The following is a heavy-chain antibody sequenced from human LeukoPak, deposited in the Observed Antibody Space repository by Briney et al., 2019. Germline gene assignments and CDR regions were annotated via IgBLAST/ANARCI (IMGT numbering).Heavy chain of an antibody. CDR1: GFTFSSYR. J-gene: IGHJ4*02. CDR2: ISYDGSNK. V-gene: IGHV3-30*18. D-gene: IGHD6-19*01. CDR3: AKKAVAGSFDF. Sequence: GGSLRLSCAASGFTFSSYRMHWVRQAPCKGLEWVAVISYDGSNKYYADSVKGRFTISRDNSKNTLYLQMNSLRAEDTAVYYCAKKAVAGSFDFWGQGTLVTVSS.